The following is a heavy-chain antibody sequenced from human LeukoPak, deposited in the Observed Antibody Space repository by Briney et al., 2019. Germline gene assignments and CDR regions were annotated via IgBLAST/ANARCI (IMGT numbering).Heavy chain of an antibody. CDR2: INHSGST. V-gene: IGHV4-34*01. CDR1: GGSFSGYY. CDR3: ARDPMVRGVQPDY. D-gene: IGHD3-10*01. J-gene: IGHJ4*02. Sequence: SETLSLTCAVYGGSFSGYYWSWIRQPPGKGLEWIGEINHSGSTNYNPSLKSRVTISVDTSKNQFSLKLSSVTAADTAVYYCARDPMVRGVQPDYWGQGTLVTVSS.